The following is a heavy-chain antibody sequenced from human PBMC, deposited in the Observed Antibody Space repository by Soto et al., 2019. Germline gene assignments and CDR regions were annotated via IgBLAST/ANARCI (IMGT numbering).Heavy chain of an antibody. Sequence: PGGSLRLSCAASGFTFSSYSMSWVRQAPGKGLEWVSGFRTGGDDGTTYYADSVKGRFTISRDNSKNTLFLQMNSLRAEDTAIYYCAKKVKSGPGRQYFDYWGQGTLVTVSS. CDR1: GFTFSSYS. CDR3: AKKVKSGPGRQYFDY. J-gene: IGHJ4*02. V-gene: IGHV3-23*01. D-gene: IGHD3-10*01. CDR2: FRTGGDDGTT.